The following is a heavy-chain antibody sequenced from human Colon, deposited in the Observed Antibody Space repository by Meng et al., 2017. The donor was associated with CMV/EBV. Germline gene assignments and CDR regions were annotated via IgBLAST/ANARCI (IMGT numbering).Heavy chain of an antibody. D-gene: IGHD3-22*01. CDR3: ARSNEETSVYRAPDY. V-gene: IGHV1-46*01. Sequence: GNTFIKYQMHWVRQAPGQGLEWMGIINPSGGITNYAQKFQGRVTLTRDTSTNTVYMELSSLRSEDTAVYYCARSNEETSVYRAPDYWGQGSLVTVSS. J-gene: IGHJ4*02. CDR2: INPSGGIT. CDR1: GNTFIKYQ.